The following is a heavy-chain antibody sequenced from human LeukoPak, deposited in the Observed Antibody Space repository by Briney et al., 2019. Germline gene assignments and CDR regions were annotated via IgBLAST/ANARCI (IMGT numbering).Heavy chain of an antibody. CDR1: GYTFTGYY. CDR2: ISAYNGNT. J-gene: IGHJ4*02. Sequence: ASVKVSCKASGYTFTGYYMHWVRQAPGQGLEWMGWISAYNGNTNYAQKLQGRVTMTTDTSTSTAYMELRSLRSDDTAVYYCARDRWNIVGATVDYWGQGTLVTVSS. D-gene: IGHD1-26*01. CDR3: ARDRWNIVGATVDY. V-gene: IGHV1-18*04.